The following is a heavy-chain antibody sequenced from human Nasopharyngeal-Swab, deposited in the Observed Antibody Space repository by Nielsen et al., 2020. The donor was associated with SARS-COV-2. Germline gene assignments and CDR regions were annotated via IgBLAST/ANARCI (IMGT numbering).Heavy chain of an antibody. D-gene: IGHD6-13*01. CDR3: ARGEYSSSWYLDY. CDR2: IYHSGST. CDR1: GGSISSSNW. Sequence: SETLSLTCAVSGGSISSSNWWSWVRQPPGKGLEWIGEIYHSGSTNYNPSLKSRVTISVDKSKNQFSLKLSSVTAADTAVYYCARGEYSSSWYLDYWGQGTLVTVPS. V-gene: IGHV4-4*02. J-gene: IGHJ4*02.